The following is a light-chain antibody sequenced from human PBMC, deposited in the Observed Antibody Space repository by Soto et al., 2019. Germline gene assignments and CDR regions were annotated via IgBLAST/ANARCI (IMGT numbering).Light chain of an antibody. CDR3: CSYAGDTTFFV. CDR1: SSDVGSYYP. V-gene: IGLV2-23*02. Sequence: QSALTQPASMSGSPGQSITISCTGTSSDVGSYYPVSWFQQHPGKAPKLIIYEFNKRPSGVSDRFSGSKSGNTASLTISGLQAADEAEYYCCSYAGDTTFFVFGTGTKLTVL. J-gene: IGLJ1*01. CDR2: EFN.